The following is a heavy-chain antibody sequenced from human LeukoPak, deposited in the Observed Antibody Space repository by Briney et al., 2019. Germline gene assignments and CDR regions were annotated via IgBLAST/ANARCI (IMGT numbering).Heavy chain of an antibody. CDR2: ISSFSSTI. CDR1: GFTLSNAW. V-gene: IGHV3-48*01. D-gene: IGHD5-12*01. J-gene: IGHJ4*02. CDR3: VKESVAKGPYDY. Sequence: GGSLRLFCAASGFTLSNAWMNWVRQAPGKGLEWLSYISSFSSTIYYADSVMGRFTISRDNSKNTLYLQMNSLRADDTAVYYCVKESVAKGPYDYWGQGTLVTVSS.